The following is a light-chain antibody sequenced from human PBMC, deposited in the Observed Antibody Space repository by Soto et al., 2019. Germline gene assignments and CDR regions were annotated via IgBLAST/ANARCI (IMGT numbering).Light chain of an antibody. CDR3: QQSYSIPRT. CDR1: QSIGTF. Sequence: DIQMAQSPASLSASLGDTVSITCRASQSIGTFLNWYQQSPGKAPKLLIYAASSLQTGVPSRFSGSGSRTVFTLTIGSLQPEDFATYYCQQSYSIPRTFDQGTKVEV. CDR2: AAS. V-gene: IGKV1-39*01. J-gene: IGKJ1*01.